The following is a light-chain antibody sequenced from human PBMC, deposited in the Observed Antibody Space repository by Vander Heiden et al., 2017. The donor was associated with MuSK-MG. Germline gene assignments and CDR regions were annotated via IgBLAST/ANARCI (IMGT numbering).Light chain of an antibody. J-gene: IGKJ1*01. Sequence: DIQMTQSPSSLSASVGDRVTITCRASQSISSYLNWYQQKPGKAPKLLIYAASRWQSGVPSRFSGSGSGTDFTLTSSRLQPEDFATYYCQQSYSTPTFGQGTKVEIK. V-gene: IGKV1-39*01. CDR3: QQSYSTPT. CDR2: AAS. CDR1: QSISSY.